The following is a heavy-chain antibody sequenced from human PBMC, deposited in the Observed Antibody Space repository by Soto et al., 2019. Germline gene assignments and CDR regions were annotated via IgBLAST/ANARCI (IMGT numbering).Heavy chain of an antibody. Sequence: SETLSLTCTVSGGCMSSGGYYWSWIRQHPGKGLEWIGYIYYSGSTYYNPSLKSRVTISVDTSKNQFSLKLSSVTAADTAVYYCARDRWNRNYYYYYGMDVWGQGTTVTVSS. CDR1: GGCMSSGGYY. J-gene: IGHJ6*02. CDR3: ARDRWNRNYYYYYGMDV. CDR2: IYYSGST. V-gene: IGHV4-31*03. D-gene: IGHD1-1*01.